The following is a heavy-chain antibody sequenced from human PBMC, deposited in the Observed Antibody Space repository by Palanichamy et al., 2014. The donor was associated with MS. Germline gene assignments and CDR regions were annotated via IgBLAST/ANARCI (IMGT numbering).Heavy chain of an antibody. CDR2: IYPGDSDT. CDR3: ARHFYYAFDV. D-gene: IGHD3/OR15-3a*01. J-gene: IGHJ6*02. V-gene: IGHV5-51*01. Sequence: PGKGLEWMGIIYPGDSDTRYSPAFQGQVTISADKSTSTANLQWNSLKASDTATYYCARHFYYAFDVWGQGTTVTVSS.